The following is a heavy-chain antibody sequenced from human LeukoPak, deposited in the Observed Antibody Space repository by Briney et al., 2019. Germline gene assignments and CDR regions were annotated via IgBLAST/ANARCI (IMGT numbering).Heavy chain of an antibody. Sequence: GASVKVSCKASGYTFTGYYMHWVRQAPGQGLEWMGWINPNSGGTNYAQKFQGWVTMTRDTSISTAYMEQSRLRSDDTAVYYCARGVLGYCSGGSCYSHYFDYWGQGTLVTVSS. D-gene: IGHD2-15*01. CDR1: GYTFTGYY. CDR2: INPNSGGT. J-gene: IGHJ4*02. CDR3: ARGVLGYCSGGSCYSHYFDY. V-gene: IGHV1-2*04.